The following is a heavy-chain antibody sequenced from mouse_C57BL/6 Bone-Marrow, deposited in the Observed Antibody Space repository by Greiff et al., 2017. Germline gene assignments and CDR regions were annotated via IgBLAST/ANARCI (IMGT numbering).Heavy chain of an antibody. CDR3: SEDSAVYYCAWGGAQAAAMDY. J-gene: IGHJ4*01. D-gene: IGHD3-2*02. CDR1: YTFSRRVH. V-gene: IGHV1-87*01. Sequence: QVQLQQSGPELARPWASVKISCQAFYTFSRRVHFAIRDTNYWMQWVKQRPGQGLEWIGAIYPGNGDTSYNQKFKGKATLTADKSSSTAYIQLSSLTSEDSAVYYCAWGGAQAAAMDYWGQGTSVTVSS. CDR2: GQGLEWIG.